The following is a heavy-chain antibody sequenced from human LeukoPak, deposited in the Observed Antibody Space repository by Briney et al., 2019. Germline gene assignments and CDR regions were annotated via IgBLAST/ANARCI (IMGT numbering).Heavy chain of an antibody. CDR3: ARRDFYFDY. J-gene: IGHJ4*02. CDR1: GGSISSSSYY. V-gene: IGHV4-39*01. D-gene: IGHD3-3*01. Sequence: PSETLSLTCTVSGGSISSSSYYWGWIRQPPGKGLEWIGSISSSGSTYYNPSLKSRAIISVDTSNNQFSLTLSSVTAADTAVYYCARRDFYFDYWGQGTLVTVSS. CDR2: ISSSGST.